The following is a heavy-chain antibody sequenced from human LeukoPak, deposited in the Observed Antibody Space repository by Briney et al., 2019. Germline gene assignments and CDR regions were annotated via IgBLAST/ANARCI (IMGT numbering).Heavy chain of an antibody. Sequence: ASVKVSCKASGYTFTGYYMHWVRQAPGQGLEWMGRINPNSGGTNYAQKFQGRVTMTRDTSISTAYMELSRLRSDDTAVYCCARDRLPNYYDSSGHFDIWGQGTMVTVSS. CDR3: ARDRLPNYYDSSGHFDI. J-gene: IGHJ3*02. CDR2: INPNSGGT. CDR1: GYTFTGYY. V-gene: IGHV1-2*06. D-gene: IGHD3-22*01.